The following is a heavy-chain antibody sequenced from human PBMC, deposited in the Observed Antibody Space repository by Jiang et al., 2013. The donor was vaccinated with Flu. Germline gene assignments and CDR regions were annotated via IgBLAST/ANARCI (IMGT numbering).Heavy chain of an antibody. Sequence: GAEVKKPGASVKVSCKASGYTFTSYYMHWVRQAPGQGLEWMGIINPSGGSTSYAQKFQGRVTMTRDTSTSTVYMELSSLRSEDTAVYYCARLGSLRPRASLLRYFDGSDYWGQGTLVTVSS. CDR2: INPSGGST. CDR1: GYTFTSYY. J-gene: IGHJ4*02. V-gene: IGHV1-46*03. D-gene: IGHD3-9*01. CDR3: ARLGSLRPRASLLRYFDGSDY.